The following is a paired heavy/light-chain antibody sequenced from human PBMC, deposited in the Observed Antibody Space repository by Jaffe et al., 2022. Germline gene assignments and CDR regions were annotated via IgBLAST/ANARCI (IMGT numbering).Heavy chain of an antibody. D-gene: IGHD2-15*01. CDR3: ARRRVVVSAGPGGFDP. J-gene: IGHJ5*02. CDR1: GFMFSDYT. Sequence: EVQLLESGGGLVQPGGSLRLSCAGSGFMFSDYTMSWVRQAPGKGLEWVSAIDENGRPTYYADSVNGRFTISRDNSKNILYLQMNSLRAEDTAVYYCARRRVVVSAGPGGFDPWGQGTLVTVSS. CDR2: IDENGRPT. V-gene: IGHV3-23*01.
Light chain of an antibody. CDR3: QKFNSYPVT. CDR1: QAINSA. CDR2: GAS. V-gene: IGKV1-13*02. Sequence: AIQLTQSPSSLSASVGDRVTITCRASQAINSALAWYQQKPGKAPKLLIYGASSLESGVPSRFSGSGSGTDFTLTISSLQPEDFATYYCQKFNSYPVTFGGGTKVEIK. J-gene: IGKJ4*01.